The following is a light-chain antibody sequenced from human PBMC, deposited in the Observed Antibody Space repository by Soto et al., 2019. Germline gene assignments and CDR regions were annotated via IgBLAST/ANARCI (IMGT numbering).Light chain of an antibody. Sequence: ESVLTQSPGTLSLSPGERATLSCRASQSVSSSYLAWYQQKPGQAPRLLIYGASSRATGIPDRFSGSGYGTDFPLTISRLEPEDFAVYYCQQYGSPPTYTFGQGNTLEIK. CDR1: QSVSSSY. V-gene: IGKV3-20*01. CDR3: QQYGSPPTYT. CDR2: GAS. J-gene: IGKJ2*01.